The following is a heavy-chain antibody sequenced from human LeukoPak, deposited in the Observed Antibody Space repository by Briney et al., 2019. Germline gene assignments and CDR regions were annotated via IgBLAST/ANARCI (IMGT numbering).Heavy chain of an antibody. V-gene: IGHV1-2*02. J-gene: IGHJ4*02. CDR1: GYTFTGYY. Sequence: GASVKVSCKASGYTFTGYYMHWVRQAPGQGLEWMGWINPNSGGTNYAQKFQGRVTITTDESTSTAYMELSSLRSEDTAVYYCARDRRTYYYDSSGYLDYWGQGTLVTVSS. CDR2: INPNSGGT. D-gene: IGHD3-22*01. CDR3: ARDRRTYYYDSSGYLDY.